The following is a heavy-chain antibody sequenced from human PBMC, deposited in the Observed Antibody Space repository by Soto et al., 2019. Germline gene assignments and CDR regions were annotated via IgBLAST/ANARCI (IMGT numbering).Heavy chain of an antibody. CDR3: ARQWLADWGHFDD. V-gene: IGHV4-39*01. J-gene: IGHJ4*02. Sequence: SETLSLTCTVSGGSISSSTYYWGWVRQPPGKGLEWIGTIYYSGSTYYNPSLQSRVTISGDTSKNQFSLMLYSVTAADTAVYYCARQWLADWGHFDDWGQGTLVTVSS. CDR2: IYYSGST. CDR1: GGSISSSTYY. D-gene: IGHD3-9*01.